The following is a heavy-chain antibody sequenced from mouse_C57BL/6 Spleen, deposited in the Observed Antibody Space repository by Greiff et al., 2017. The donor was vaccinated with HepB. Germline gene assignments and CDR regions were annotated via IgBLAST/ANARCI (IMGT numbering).Heavy chain of an antibody. D-gene: IGHD3-2*02. Sequence: EVKLMESGPGLVKPSQSLSLTCSVTGYSITSGYYWNWIRQFPGNKLEWMGYISYDGSNNYNPSLKNRISITRDTSKNQFFLKLNSVTTEDTATYYCARDDSSGYAYWGQGTTLTVSS. CDR1: GYSITSGYY. J-gene: IGHJ2*01. CDR3: ARDDSSGYAY. CDR2: ISYDGSN. V-gene: IGHV3-6*01.